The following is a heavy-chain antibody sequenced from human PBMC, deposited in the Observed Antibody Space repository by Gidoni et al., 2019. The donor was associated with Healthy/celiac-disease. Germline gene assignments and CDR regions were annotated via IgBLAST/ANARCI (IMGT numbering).Heavy chain of an antibody. Sequence: QVQLVQSGAEVKKPGSSAKVSCKASGGTFSSYAISWVRQAPGQGLEWMGGIIPIFGTANYAQKFQGRVTITADESTSTAYMELSSLRSEDTAVYYCATRAAAGTEQDNWFDPWGQGTLVTVSS. D-gene: IGHD6-13*01. CDR3: ATRAAAGTEQDNWFDP. CDR1: GGTFSSYA. J-gene: IGHJ5*02. CDR2: IIPIFGTA. V-gene: IGHV1-69*01.